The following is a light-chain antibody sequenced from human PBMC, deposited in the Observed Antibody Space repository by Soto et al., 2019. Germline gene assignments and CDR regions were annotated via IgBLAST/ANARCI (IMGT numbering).Light chain of an antibody. CDR3: QQYGRSPNT. V-gene: IGKV3-20*01. CDR1: QSVSSSY. J-gene: IGKJ2*01. CDR2: GAS. Sequence: EIVLTQSPGTLSLSPGERATLSCRASQSVSSSYLAWYQQKPGQAPRFLIYGASSRATGIPDRFSGSGSGTDFTLTITRLEPEDFAVYYCQQYGRSPNTFGQGTKLEIK.